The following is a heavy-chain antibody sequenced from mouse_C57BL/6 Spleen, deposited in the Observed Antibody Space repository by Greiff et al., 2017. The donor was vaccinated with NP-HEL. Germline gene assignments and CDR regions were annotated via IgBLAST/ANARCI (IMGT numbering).Heavy chain of an antibody. CDR2: IDPETGGT. J-gene: IGHJ4*01. Sequence: VKLVESGAELVRPGASVTLSCKASGYTFTDYEMHWVKQTPVHGLEWIGAIDPETGGTAYNQKFKGKAILTADKSSSTAYMELRSLTSEDSAVYYCTRGATVVAFYAMDYWGQGTSVTVSS. CDR3: TRGATVVAFYAMDY. D-gene: IGHD1-1*01. V-gene: IGHV1-15*01. CDR1: GYTFTDYE.